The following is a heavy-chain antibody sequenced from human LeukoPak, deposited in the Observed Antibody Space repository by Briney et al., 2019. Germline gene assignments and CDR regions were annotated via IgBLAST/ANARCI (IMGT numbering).Heavy chain of an antibody. CDR2: ISGSGGST. V-gene: IGHV3-23*01. D-gene: IGHD3-10*01. Sequence: PGGSLRLSCAASGFTFSSYAMSWVRQAPGKGLEWVSAISGSGGSTYYADSVKGRFTISRDNSKNTLYLQMNSLRTEDTAVYYCAKDLVISAMVQGVTLSAFDIWGQGTMVTVSS. J-gene: IGHJ3*02. CDR3: AKDLVISAMVQGVTLSAFDI. CDR1: GFTFSSYA.